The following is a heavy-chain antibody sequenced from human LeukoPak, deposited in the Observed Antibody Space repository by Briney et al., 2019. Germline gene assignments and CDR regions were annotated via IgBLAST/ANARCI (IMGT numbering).Heavy chain of an antibody. V-gene: IGHV1-69*05. CDR1: GGTFSSYA. J-gene: IGHJ6*03. CDR2: IIPIFGTA. Sequence: SVKVSCKASGGTFSSYAISWVRQAPGQGLEWMGGIIPIFGTANYAQKFQGRVTITTDESTSTAYMELSSLRSEDTAVYYCARGVTKQPTYYYYMDVWGKGTTATVSS. CDR3: ARGVTKQPTYYYYMDV. D-gene: IGHD6-13*01.